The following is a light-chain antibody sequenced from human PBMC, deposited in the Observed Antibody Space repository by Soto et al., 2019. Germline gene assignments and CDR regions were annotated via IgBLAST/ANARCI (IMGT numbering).Light chain of an antibody. CDR1: QSVSSY. V-gene: IGKV3-11*01. CDR2: DTS. Sequence: EIVLTQSPATLSLSPGEGATLSCRASQSVSSYLAWYQQKPGQAPRLLIYDTSNRATCIPARFSGSVSGTDFTLIISSLEPEDVAVYYCQQRSNWPVTFGLGTKVEV. J-gene: IGKJ1*01. CDR3: QQRSNWPVT.